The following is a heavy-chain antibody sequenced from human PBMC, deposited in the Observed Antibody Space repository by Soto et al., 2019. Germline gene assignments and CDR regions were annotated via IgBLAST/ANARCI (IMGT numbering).Heavy chain of an antibody. V-gene: IGHV4-30-2*01. CDR3: ARAHDSSGYYWYNWFDP. J-gene: IGHJ5*02. Sequence: QLQLQESGSGLVKPSQTLSLTCAVSGGSISSGGYSWSWIQQPPGKGLEWIGYIYHSGSTYYNPSLKSRVTISVDRSKNQFSLKLSSVTAADTAVYYCARAHDSSGYYWYNWFDPWGQGTLVTVSS. CDR1: GGSISSGGYS. CDR2: IYHSGST. D-gene: IGHD3-22*01.